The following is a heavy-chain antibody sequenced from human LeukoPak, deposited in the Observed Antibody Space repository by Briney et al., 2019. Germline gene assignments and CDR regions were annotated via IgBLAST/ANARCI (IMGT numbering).Heavy chain of an antibody. CDR3: ASVDILTGRGAFDI. J-gene: IGHJ3*02. CDR1: GYTLTELC. D-gene: IGHD3-9*01. V-gene: IGHV1-24*01. Sequence: GASVTVSCTVSGYTLTELCMHWVRQAPGKGHEWVGGFDPEDGETINAQKFQGRVTMTEDTSTDTAYMELSSLRSEDTAVYYCASVDILTGRGAFDIWGQGTMVTVSS. CDR2: FDPEDGET.